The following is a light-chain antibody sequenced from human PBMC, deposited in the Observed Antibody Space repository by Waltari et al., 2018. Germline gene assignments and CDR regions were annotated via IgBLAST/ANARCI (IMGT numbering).Light chain of an antibody. CDR1: QSGSRS. J-gene: IGKJ1*01. Sequence: SCRASQSGSRSLAWYQQKPGQAPRLLIYGASNRAAGIPDRFSGSGSGTDFSLTISRLDPEDFAVYYCQHYVRLPATFGQGTKVEIK. CDR2: GAS. CDR3: QHYVRLPAT. V-gene: IGKV3-20*01.